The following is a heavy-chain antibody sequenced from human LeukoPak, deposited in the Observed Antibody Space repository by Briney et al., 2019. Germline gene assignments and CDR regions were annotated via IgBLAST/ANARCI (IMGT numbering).Heavy chain of an antibody. J-gene: IGHJ3*02. D-gene: IGHD6-13*01. CDR2: IFSSGTT. CDR1: GYSISSGYY. Sequence: SETLSLTCTVSGYSISSGYYWGWIRQPPGKGLDWIGSIFSSGTTHYNPSHKSRVTISIDTSKNQFSLNLNSVTAADTAVYYCARDLASTGTGPAFDIWGRGTMVTVSS. V-gene: IGHV4-38-2*02. CDR3: ARDLASTGTGPAFDI.